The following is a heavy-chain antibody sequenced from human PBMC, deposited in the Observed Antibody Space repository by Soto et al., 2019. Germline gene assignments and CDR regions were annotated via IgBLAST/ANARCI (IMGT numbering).Heavy chain of an antibody. D-gene: IGHD3-16*02. CDR2: INPNSGGT. CDR1: GYTFTGYY. Sequence: ASVKVSCKASGYTFTGYYMHWVRQAPGQGLEWMGWINPNSGGTNYAQKFQGRVTMTRDTSISTAYMELSRLRSDDTAVYYCASSMITFGGVIDNWFDPWGQGTLVTVS. J-gene: IGHJ5*02. CDR3: ASSMITFGGVIDNWFDP. V-gene: IGHV1-2*02.